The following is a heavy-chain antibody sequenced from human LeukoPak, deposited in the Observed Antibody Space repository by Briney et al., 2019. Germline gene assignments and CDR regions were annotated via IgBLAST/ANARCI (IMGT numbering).Heavy chain of an antibody. Sequence: GRSLRLSCAASGFTFSSYGMHWVRQAPGKGLEWVAVIWYDGSNKYYADSEKGRFTISRDNSKNTLYLQMNSLRAEDTAVYYCVRAKGVVPAATPFDYWGQGTLVTVSS. D-gene: IGHD2-2*01. CDR3: VRAKGVVPAATPFDY. CDR2: IWYDGSNK. CDR1: GFTFSSYG. V-gene: IGHV3-33*01. J-gene: IGHJ4*02.